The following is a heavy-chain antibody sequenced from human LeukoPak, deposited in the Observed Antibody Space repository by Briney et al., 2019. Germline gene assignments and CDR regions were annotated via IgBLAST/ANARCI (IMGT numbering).Heavy chain of an antibody. D-gene: IGHD5-24*01. Sequence: PSETLSLTCAVSGGSIRSNGYYWGWQRQPPGKGLEWIGSIHYSGNSYNNPSLKSRVTISVDTSKNQFSLKLSTVTAADSALFYCARSRDGYKNHFDHWGQGTLVTVPS. CDR3: ARSRDGYKNHFDH. CDR1: GGSIRSNGYY. CDR2: IHYSGNS. V-gene: IGHV4-39*01. J-gene: IGHJ4*02.